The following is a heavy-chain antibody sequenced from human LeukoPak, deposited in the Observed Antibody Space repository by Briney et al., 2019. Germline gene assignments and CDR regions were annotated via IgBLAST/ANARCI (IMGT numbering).Heavy chain of an antibody. CDR3: ASPVLAAGPPVGY. CDR2: IYYSGST. CDR1: GGSISSSSYY. D-gene: IGHD6-13*01. V-gene: IGHV4-39*01. Sequence: SETLSLTCTVSGGSISSSSYYWGWIRQPPGKGLEWIGSIYYSGSTYYNPSLKSRVTISVDTSKNQFSLKLSSVTAADTAVYYCASPVLAAGPPVGYWGQGTLVTVSS. J-gene: IGHJ4*02.